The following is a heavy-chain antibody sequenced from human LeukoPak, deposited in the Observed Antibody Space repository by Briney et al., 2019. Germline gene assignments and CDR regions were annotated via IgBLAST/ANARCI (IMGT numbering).Heavy chain of an antibody. CDR2: ISTSNSYI. V-gene: IGHV3-21*01. D-gene: IGHD5-18*01. Sequence: GGSLRLSCEVSGFTFSSYHMNWVRQAPGKGLEWVASISTSNSYIYYADSMTGRLTISRDNAKDSLYLQMNSLRAEDTAIYYCARRATTERGHSYGLDYWGQGTLVTVSS. CDR1: GFTFSSYH. CDR3: ARRATTERGHSYGLDY. J-gene: IGHJ4*02.